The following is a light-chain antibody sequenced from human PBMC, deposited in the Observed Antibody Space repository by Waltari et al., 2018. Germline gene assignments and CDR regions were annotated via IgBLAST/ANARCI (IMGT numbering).Light chain of an antibody. V-gene: IGKV4-1*01. CDR1: QRVSYSPDNKNY. Sequence: DVVMTQSPASLAVSLGGRASNNRKLTQRVSYSPDNKNYLAWFQQKPGQPPKLLIYWASTRESGVPDRFTGSGSGTDFTLTINSLQAEDVEVYYCQQYYIAPWTFGQGSKVEIK. CDR2: WAS. J-gene: IGKJ1*01. CDR3: QQYYIAPWT.